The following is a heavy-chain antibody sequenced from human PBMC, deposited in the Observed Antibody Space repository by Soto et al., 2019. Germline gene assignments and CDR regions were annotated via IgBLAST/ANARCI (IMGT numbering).Heavy chain of an antibody. CDR2: IIPIFGTA. CDR1: GGTFSSYA. D-gene: IGHD2-2*01. CDR3: ARDISPHCSSTSCYEWYYYYGMDV. J-gene: IGHJ6*02. Sequence: SVKVSCKASGGTFSSYAITWVRQAPGQGHEWIGGIIPIFGTANYAQTIQGRVTITADESTSTAYMELSSLRSEDTAVYYCARDISPHCSSTSCYEWYYYYGMDVWGQGTTVTVSS. V-gene: IGHV1-69*13.